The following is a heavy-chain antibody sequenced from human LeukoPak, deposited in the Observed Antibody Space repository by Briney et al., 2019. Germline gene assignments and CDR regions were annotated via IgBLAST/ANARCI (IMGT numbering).Heavy chain of an antibody. J-gene: IGHJ4*02. D-gene: IGHD3-22*01. Sequence: GASVKVSCKASGYTFTSYAMNWVRQAPGQGLEWMGWINTNTGNPTYAQGFTGRFVFSLDTSVSTAYLQISSLKAEDTAVYYCAGDPLTDYYDSSGLDYWGQGTLVTVSS. V-gene: IGHV7-4-1*02. CDR2: INTNTGNP. CDR3: AGDPLTDYYDSSGLDY. CDR1: GYTFTSYA.